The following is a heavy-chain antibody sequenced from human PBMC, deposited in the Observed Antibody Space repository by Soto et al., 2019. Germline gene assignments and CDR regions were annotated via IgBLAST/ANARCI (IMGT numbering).Heavy chain of an antibody. Sequence: KNPSLTCTVHRDSVSRSSFSWAWFRQPQGKGLEWIGSIYYSGSTYYNPSLKSRVTISVDTSKNQFSLKLSSVTAADTAVYYCASPQLSGGAFDIWGQGTVV. J-gene: IGHJ3*02. V-gene: IGHV4-39*01. D-gene: IGHD6-25*01. CDR3: ASPQLSGGAFDI. CDR2: IYYSGST. CDR1: RDSVSRSSFS.